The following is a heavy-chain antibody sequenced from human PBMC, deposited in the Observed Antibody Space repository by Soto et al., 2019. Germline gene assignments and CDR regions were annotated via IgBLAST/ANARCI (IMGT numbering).Heavy chain of an antibody. D-gene: IGHD2-15*01. CDR1: GYSFTSYW. V-gene: IGHV5-51*01. Sequence: GESLKISCKGSGYSFTSYWIAWVRQMPGKGLEWMGIIYPGDSDTRYSPSFQGQVTISTDKSISTADLQWSSLKASDTAMYYCARRGFCSGGSCHSAAFDIWGQGTMVTVS. CDR3: ARRGFCSGGSCHSAAFDI. J-gene: IGHJ3*02. CDR2: IYPGDSDT.